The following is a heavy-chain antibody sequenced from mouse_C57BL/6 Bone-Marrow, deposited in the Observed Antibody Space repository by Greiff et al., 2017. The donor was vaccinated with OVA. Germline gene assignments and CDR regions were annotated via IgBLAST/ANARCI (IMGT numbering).Heavy chain of an antibody. CDR3: TDWFAY. Sequence: EVKVEESGGGLVQPGGSMKLSCVASGFTFSNYWMNWVRQSPEKGLEWVAQIRLKSDNYATHYAESVKGRFTISREDSKSSVYLKMNNLRAEDTGVYYCTDWFAYWGQGTLVTVSA. V-gene: IGHV6-3*01. CDR1: GFTFSNYW. J-gene: IGHJ3*01. CDR2: IRLKSDNYAT.